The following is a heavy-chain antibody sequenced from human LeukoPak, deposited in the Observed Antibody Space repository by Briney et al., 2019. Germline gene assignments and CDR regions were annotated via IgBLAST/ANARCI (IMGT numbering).Heavy chain of an antibody. Sequence: GGSLRLSCAVSGITLSNYGMSWVRQAPGKGLEWVAGIGGSGGRTNYADSVKGRFTISRDSPRNTLYLQMNSLRAEDTAVYFCAKRGVVIRVVLVGFHKEAYYFDSWGQGALVTVSS. D-gene: IGHD3-10*01. V-gene: IGHV3-23*01. CDR1: GITLSNYG. CDR3: AKRGVVIRVVLVGFHKEAYYFDS. J-gene: IGHJ4*02. CDR2: IGGSGGRT.